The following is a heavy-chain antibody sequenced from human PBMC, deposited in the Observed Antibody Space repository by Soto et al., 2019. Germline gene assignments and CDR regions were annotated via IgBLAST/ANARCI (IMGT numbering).Heavy chain of an antibody. Sequence: GGSLKLSCVASGFTFSSYAMSWVRQAPGEGLEWVSAISGSGGSTYYADSVKGRFTISRDNSKNTLYLQMNSLRAEDTAVYYCAKVPGTTRRYYYGMDVWGQGTTVTVSS. V-gene: IGHV3-23*01. D-gene: IGHD1-7*01. CDR2: ISGSGGST. CDR1: GFTFSSYA. CDR3: AKVPGTTRRYYYGMDV. J-gene: IGHJ6*02.